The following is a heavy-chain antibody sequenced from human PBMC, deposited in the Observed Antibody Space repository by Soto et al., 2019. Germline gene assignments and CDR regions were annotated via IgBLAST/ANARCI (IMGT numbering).Heavy chain of an antibody. CDR2: INHSGST. CDR3: ARWRGWETVNTYYYYYGMDV. V-gene: IGHV4-34*01. Sequence: PSETPSLTCAVYGGSFSGYYWSWIRQPPGKGLEWIGEINHSGSTNYNPSLKSRVTISVDTSKNQFSLKLSSVTAADTAVYYCARWRGWETVNTYYYYYGMDVWGQGTTVTVSS. J-gene: IGHJ6*02. D-gene: IGHD4-4*01. CDR1: GGSFSGYY.